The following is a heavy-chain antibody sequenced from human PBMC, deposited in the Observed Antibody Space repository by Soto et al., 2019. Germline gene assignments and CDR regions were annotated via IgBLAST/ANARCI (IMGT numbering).Heavy chain of an antibody. D-gene: IGHD2-21*02. J-gene: IGHJ4*02. CDR2: IIPIFGTA. V-gene: IGHV1-69*01. CDR1: GGTFSSYA. CDR3: ASSHIVVVTAIGYFDY. Sequence: QVQLVQSGAEVKKPGSSVKVSCKASGGTFSSYAISWVRQAPGQGLEWMGGIIPIFGTANYAQKFQGRVTMTADESTSTAYMERSSLRCEDTAVYYCASSHIVVVTAIGYFDYWGQGTLVTVSS.